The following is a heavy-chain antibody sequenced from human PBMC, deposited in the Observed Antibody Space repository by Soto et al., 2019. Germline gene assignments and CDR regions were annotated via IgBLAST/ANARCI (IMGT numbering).Heavy chain of an antibody. CDR3: ATAPGYWGAAPLDY. D-gene: IGHD7-27*01. CDR1: GLTFSDAW. Sequence: EVQLVESGGGLVKPGGSLRLSCAASGLTFSDAWMNWLRQVPGKGLEWVARIRSQTDGGTADYTAPVNGRFTISRDDSKNTLYLQMSSLKSEDTGTYHCATAPGYWGAAPLDYWGQGTLVTVSS. J-gene: IGHJ4*02. CDR2: IRSQTDGGTA. V-gene: IGHV3-15*07.